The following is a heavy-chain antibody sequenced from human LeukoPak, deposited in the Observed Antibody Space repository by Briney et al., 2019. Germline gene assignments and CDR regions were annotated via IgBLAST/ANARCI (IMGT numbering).Heavy chain of an antibody. V-gene: IGHV4-61*02. CDR3: AKDSSTWGNLAGHFDS. CDR2: IYTSGST. D-gene: IGHD6-13*01. J-gene: IGHJ4*02. CDR1: GGSISSGYY. Sequence: SQTLSLTCTVSGGSISSGYYWSWIRQPAGKGLEWIGRIYTSGSTNYNPSLKSRVTMSVDTSKNQFSLKLSSVTAADTAVYYCAKDSSTWGNLAGHFDSWGQGTLVTVSS.